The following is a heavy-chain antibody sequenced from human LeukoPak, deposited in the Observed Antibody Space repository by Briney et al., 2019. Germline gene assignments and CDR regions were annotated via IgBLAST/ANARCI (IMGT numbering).Heavy chain of an antibody. CDR2: IKQDGSEK. CDR1: GFTFSSYW. CDR3: AKGAGLAAAGTFDY. V-gene: IGHV3-7*01. J-gene: IGHJ4*02. D-gene: IGHD6-13*01. Sequence: PGGSLRLSCAASGFTFSSYWMSWVRQAPGKGLEWVANIKQDGSEKYYADSVKGRFTISRDNSKNTLYLQMNSLRAEDTAVYYCAKGAGLAAAGTFDYWGQGTLVTVSS.